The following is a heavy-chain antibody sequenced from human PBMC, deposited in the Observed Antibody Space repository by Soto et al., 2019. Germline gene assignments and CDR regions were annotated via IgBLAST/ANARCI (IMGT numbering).Heavy chain of an antibody. CDR3: AGDPDSHYNDSHASSYP. Sequence: QVQLVQSGAEVKKPGSSVKVSCKASGGTFSTYTITWVRQAPGQGLEWMGRIIPIIGIINYAQKFQGRVAITADKLTGRAYMELTRLRSDETAVYYCAGDPDSHYNDSHASSYPWGQGTLVTVSS. J-gene: IGHJ5*02. CDR1: GGTFSTYT. D-gene: IGHD3-22*01. CDR2: IIPIIGII. V-gene: IGHV1-69*08.